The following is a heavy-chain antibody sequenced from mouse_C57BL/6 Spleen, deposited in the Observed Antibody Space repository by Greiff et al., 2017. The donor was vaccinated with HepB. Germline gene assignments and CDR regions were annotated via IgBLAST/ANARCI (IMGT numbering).Heavy chain of an antibody. CDR2: IYPRSGNT. CDR1: GYTFTSYG. CDR3: AREGLRREYGYFDV. J-gene: IGHJ1*03. D-gene: IGHD2-2*01. V-gene: IGHV1-81*01. Sequence: QVQLQQSGAELARPGASVKLSCKASGYTFTSYGISWVKQRTGQGLEWIGEIYPRSGNTYYNEKFKGKATLTADKSSSTAYMELRSLTSEDSAVYFCAREGLRREYGYFDVWGTGTTVTVSA.